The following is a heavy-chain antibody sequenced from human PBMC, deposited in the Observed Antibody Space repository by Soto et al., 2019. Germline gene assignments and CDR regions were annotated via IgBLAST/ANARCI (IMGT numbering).Heavy chain of an antibody. CDR3: ATPDSSGWAFDY. J-gene: IGHJ4*02. Sequence: ASVKVSCKVSGYTLTELSMHWVRQAPGKGLEWMGGFDPEDGETIYAQKFQGRVTMTEDTSTDTAYMELSSLRSEDTAVYYCATPDSSGWAFDYWGQGTLVTGSS. CDR1: GYTLTELS. V-gene: IGHV1-24*01. D-gene: IGHD6-19*01. CDR2: FDPEDGET.